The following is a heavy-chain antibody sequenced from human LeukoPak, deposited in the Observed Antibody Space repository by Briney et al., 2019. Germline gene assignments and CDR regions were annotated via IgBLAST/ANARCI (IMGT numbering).Heavy chain of an antibody. CDR1: GGTFSSYA. CDR3: ARGDTAMVRRYYYYYMDV. J-gene: IGHJ6*03. Sequence: GASAKVSCKASGGTFSSYAISWVRQAPGQGLEWMGGIIPIFGTANYAQKFQGRVTITTDESTSTAYMELSSLRSEDTAVYYCARGDTAMVRRYYYYYMDVWGKGTTVTVSS. V-gene: IGHV1-69*05. CDR2: IIPIFGTA. D-gene: IGHD5-18*01.